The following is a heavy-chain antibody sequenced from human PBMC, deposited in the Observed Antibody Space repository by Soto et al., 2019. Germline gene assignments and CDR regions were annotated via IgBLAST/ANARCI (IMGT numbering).Heavy chain of an antibody. Sequence: EVQLVESGGGLVQPGRSLRLSCTASGFTFNDYTLSWVRQAPGKGLEWVGFIRSKAYGGTTEYAASVKGRFTISRDDSKSIAYLQMNSLKPEDTAVYYCTAGKLYPSLDFDYWGQGTLVTVSS. D-gene: IGHD2-8*01. J-gene: IGHJ4*02. V-gene: IGHV3-49*04. CDR3: TAGKLYPSLDFDY. CDR1: GFTFNDYT. CDR2: IRSKAYGGTT.